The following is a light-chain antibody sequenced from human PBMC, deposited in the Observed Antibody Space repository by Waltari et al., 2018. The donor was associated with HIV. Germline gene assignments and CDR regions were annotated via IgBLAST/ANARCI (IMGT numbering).Light chain of an antibody. Sequence: QSVLTQPPSVSEAPGQRVTISCSGSSSNIGNNAVNWYQQLPGKAPKLLIYYDDLLPAGVSVRFSGSKYGTSVSLASSGLQSEDEADYYCQVWDGSVDQWVFGGGTKLTVL. J-gene: IGLJ3*02. CDR1: SSNIGNNA. CDR2: YDD. V-gene: IGLV1-36*01. CDR3: QVWDGSVDQWV.